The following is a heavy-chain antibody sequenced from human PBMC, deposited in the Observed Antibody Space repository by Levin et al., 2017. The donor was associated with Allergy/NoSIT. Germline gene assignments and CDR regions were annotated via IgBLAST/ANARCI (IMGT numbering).Heavy chain of an antibody. CDR3: ARGSITMVRGVINLNWFDP. Sequence: SETLSLTCTVSGGSISSYYWSWIRQPPGKGLEWIGYIYYSGSTNYNPSLKSRVTISVDTSKNQFSLKLSSVTAADTAVYYCARGSITMVRGVINLNWFDPWGQGTLVTVSS. CDR1: GGSISSYY. J-gene: IGHJ5*02. D-gene: IGHD3-10*01. V-gene: IGHV4-59*01. CDR2: IYYSGST.